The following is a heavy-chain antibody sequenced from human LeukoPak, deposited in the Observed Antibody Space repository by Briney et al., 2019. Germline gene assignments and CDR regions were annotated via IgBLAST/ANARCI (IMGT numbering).Heavy chain of an antibody. CDR1: GFNFGSDA. D-gene: IGHD5-18*01. V-gene: IGHV3-33*06. CDR2: IWYDGSND. CDR3: AKDWWRSYGPDGQNTYFDY. Sequence: QPGRSLRLSCTASGFNFGSDAMHWVRQAPGKGLEWVAFIWYDGSNDHYADSVKGRFTISRDNSKNTVCLQMNSLRAEDTAVYYCAKDWWRSYGPDGQNTYFDYWGQGTLVTVSS. J-gene: IGHJ4*02.